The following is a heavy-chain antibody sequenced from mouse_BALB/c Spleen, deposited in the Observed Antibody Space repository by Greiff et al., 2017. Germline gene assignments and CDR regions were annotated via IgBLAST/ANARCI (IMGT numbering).Heavy chain of an antibody. CDR2: ILPGSGST. Sequence: QVQLQQSGAELMKPGASVKISCKATGYTFSSYWIEWVKQRPGHGLEWIGEILPGSGSTNYNEKFKGKATFTADTSSNTAYMQLSSLTSEDSAVYYCARYTTVAYDLDYWGQGTTLTVSS. CDR3: ARYTTVAYDLDY. CDR1: GYTFSSYW. D-gene: IGHD1-1*01. J-gene: IGHJ2*01. V-gene: IGHV1-9*01.